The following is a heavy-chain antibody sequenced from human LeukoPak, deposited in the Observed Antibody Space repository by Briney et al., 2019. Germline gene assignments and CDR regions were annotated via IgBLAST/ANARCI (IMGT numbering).Heavy chain of an antibody. Sequence: GGSLRLSCAGSGFTFTTSAMNWVRQVPGKGLEWVSSIDYDGSHIYYAASVKGRFSISRDNARDSVYLQMDSLRAEDTAVYYCARDPERYLRMGHYDYWGQGTLIIVSS. V-gene: IGHV3-21*01. D-gene: IGHD3-16*01. CDR2: IDYDGSHI. CDR1: GFTFTTSA. J-gene: IGHJ4*02. CDR3: ARDPERYLRMGHYDY.